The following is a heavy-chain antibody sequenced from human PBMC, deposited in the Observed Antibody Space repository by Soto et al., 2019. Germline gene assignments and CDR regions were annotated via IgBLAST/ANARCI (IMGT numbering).Heavy chain of an antibody. CDR3: AHSTGYSSSCATPKKNWFDP. V-gene: IGHV2-5*02. D-gene: IGHD6-13*01. J-gene: IGHJ5*02. CDR2: IYWDDDK. CDR1: GFSLSTSGVG. Sequence: QITLKESGPTLVKPTQPLTLTCTFSGFSLSTSGVGVGWIRQPPGKALEWLALIYWDDDKRYSPSLKSRLTITKDPSKNQVVLTMTNMDPVDTATYSCAHSTGYSSSCATPKKNWFDPWGQGTLVTVSS.